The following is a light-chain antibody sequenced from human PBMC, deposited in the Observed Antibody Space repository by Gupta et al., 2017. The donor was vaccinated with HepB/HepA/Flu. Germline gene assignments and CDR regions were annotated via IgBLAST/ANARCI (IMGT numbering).Light chain of an antibody. CDR1: SSNIGAGYD. J-gene: IGLJ3*02. CDR3: QSYDSSLSGWV. V-gene: IGLV1-40*01. CDR2: GNT. Sequence: HSVLTQPPSVSGAPGQRVTISCTGSSSNIGAGYDVNWYQQLPGTAPKFLIYGNTNRPSGVPDRFSGSKSGTSASLAITGLQAEDEADYYCQSYDSSLSGWVFGGGTKLTVL.